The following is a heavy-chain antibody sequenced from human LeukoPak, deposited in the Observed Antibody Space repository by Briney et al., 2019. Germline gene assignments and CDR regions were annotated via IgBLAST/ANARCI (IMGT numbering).Heavy chain of an antibody. V-gene: IGHV5-51*01. CDR2: TYPGDSDT. J-gene: IGHJ4*02. D-gene: IGHD6-19*01. Sequence: GESLKISCKASGYSFTTNWIGWVRQMPGKGLEWMGITYPGDSDTRYSPAFQGQVTISADKSIGTAYLQWSCLKASDTAMYYCARRDNIGWTYWGQGTLVTVSS. CDR1: GYSFTTNW. CDR3: ARRDNIGWTY.